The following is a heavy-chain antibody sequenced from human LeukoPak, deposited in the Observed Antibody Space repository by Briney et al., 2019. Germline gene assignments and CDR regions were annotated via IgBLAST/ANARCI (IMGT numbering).Heavy chain of an antibody. CDR1: GGSISSSSYY. CDR3: ARLNRDVLLWFGAWGFDP. D-gene: IGHD3-10*01. Sequence: PSETLSLTCTVSGGSISSSSYYWGWIRQPPGKGLEWIGSIYYSGSTYYNPSLKSRVTISGDTSKNQFSLKLSSVTAADTAVYYCARLNRDVLLWFGAWGFDPWGQGTLVTVSS. V-gene: IGHV4-39*01. CDR2: IYYSGST. J-gene: IGHJ5*02.